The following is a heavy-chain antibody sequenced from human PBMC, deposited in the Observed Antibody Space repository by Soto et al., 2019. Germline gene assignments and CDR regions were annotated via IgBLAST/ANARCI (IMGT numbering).Heavy chain of an antibody. Sequence: GESLKISCKGSGYSFTSYWIGWVRQMPGKGLEWMGIIYPGDSDTRYSPSFQGQVTISADKSISTAYLQWSSLKASDTAMYYCARAYYDILTGYYYYFDYWGQGTLVTVSS. V-gene: IGHV5-51*01. J-gene: IGHJ4*02. CDR2: IYPGDSDT. CDR1: GYSFTSYW. D-gene: IGHD3-9*01. CDR3: ARAYYDILTGYYYYFDY.